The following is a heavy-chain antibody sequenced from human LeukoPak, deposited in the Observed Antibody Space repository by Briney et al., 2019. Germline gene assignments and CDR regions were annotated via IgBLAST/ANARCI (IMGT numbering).Heavy chain of an antibody. D-gene: IGHD3-10*01. V-gene: IGHV3-21*01. CDR3: ARSELGYNYYYMDV. CDR1: GFTFSSYS. Sequence: GGSLRLSCAASGFTFSSYSMNWVRQAPGKGLEWVSSISSSSSYIYYADSVKGRFTISRDNAKKSLYLQMNSLRAEDTAVYYCARSELGYNYYYMDVWGKGTTVTISS. CDR2: ISSSSSYI. J-gene: IGHJ6*03.